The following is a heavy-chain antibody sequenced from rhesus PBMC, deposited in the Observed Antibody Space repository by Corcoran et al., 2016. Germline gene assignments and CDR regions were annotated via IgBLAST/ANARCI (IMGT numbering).Heavy chain of an antibody. Sequence: QVQLQESGPGLVKPSETRSLTCVVSGGHISSNYWNWIRQPPGKGLEWIGLIYGGSGSTSYNPSLTSRVTISTDTSKNQFSLKLSSVTAADTAMYYCASAYGLDSWGQGVVVTVSS. J-gene: IGHJ6*01. CDR2: IYGGSGST. CDR1: GGHISSNY. V-gene: IGHV4-147*01. CDR3: ASAYGLDS.